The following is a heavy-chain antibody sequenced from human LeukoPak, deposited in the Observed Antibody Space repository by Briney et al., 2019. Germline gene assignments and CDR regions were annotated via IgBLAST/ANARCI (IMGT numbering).Heavy chain of an antibody. J-gene: IGHJ4*02. CDR2: TYSGGMT. D-gene: IGHD1-14*01. CDR1: GGSISSGDYY. Sequence: SETLSLTCTVTGGSISSGDYYWIWLRRPPGKGREWIASTYSGGMTFYSPSLKSRLTISADTSRNHFSLRLSSVTAADTALYFCARHFDHPTAYFDSWGQGSLVTVSS. CDR3: ARHFDHPTAYFDS. V-gene: IGHV4-39*01.